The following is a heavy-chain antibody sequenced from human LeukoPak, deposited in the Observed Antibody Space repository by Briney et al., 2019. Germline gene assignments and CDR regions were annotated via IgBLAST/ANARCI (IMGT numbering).Heavy chain of an antibody. Sequence: GGSLRLSCAASGFTFSSYGMPWVGQAPGKGLEWVAFIRYDGSNRYYADSVKRRFTISRDNSKNTLYLQMNSLRAEDTAVYYSARDRAPHYDSSGIGMDVWGQGTTVTDSS. D-gene: IGHD3-22*01. CDR1: GFTFSSYG. V-gene: IGHV3-30*02. CDR2: IRYDGSNR. CDR3: ARDRAPHYDSSGIGMDV. J-gene: IGHJ6*02.